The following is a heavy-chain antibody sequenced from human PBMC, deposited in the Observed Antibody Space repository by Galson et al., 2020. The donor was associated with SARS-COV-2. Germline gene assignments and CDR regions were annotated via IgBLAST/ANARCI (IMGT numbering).Heavy chain of an antibody. J-gene: IGHJ6*02. CDR2: ISYEGSKK. Sequence: LSLTCAASGFTFTNYGMHWVRQAPGKGLEWVAVISYEGSKKYYEDSLKGRFTISRDSSKNTVYLQMSSLSAADTAVYFCVKAADFFWFGESRSMDVWGQGTTVTVSS. CDR1: GFTFTNYG. D-gene: IGHD3-10*01. CDR3: VKAADFFWFGESRSMDV. V-gene: IGHV3-30*18.